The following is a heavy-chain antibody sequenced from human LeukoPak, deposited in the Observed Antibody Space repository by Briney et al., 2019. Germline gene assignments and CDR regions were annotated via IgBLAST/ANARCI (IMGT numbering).Heavy chain of an antibody. CDR2: IRGNVYGGAT. Sequence: GGSLRLSCAASGFTFDHYSMNWVRQAPGKGLEWVGFIRGNVYGGATEYAAPVKGRFTVSTDASKTIGYLQMTSLKTEDTAIYYCTRESPKYVFDSWGQGTLVTVSS. D-gene: IGHD2-8*01. V-gene: IGHV3-49*04. CDR3: TRESPKYVFDS. CDR1: GFTFDHYS. J-gene: IGHJ4*02.